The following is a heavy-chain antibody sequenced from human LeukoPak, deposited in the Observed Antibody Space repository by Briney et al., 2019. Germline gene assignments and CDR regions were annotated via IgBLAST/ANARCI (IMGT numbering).Heavy chain of an antibody. V-gene: IGHV4-34*01. CDR3: AREANINPNNAFDI. CDR1: GGSFSGYY. CDR2: INHSGST. D-gene: IGHD1-14*01. J-gene: IGHJ3*02. Sequence: SETLSLTCAVYGGSFSGYYWSWIRQPPGKGLEWIGGINHSGSTNYNPSLKSRVTISVDTSKNQFSLKLSSVTAADTAVYYCAREANINPNNAFDIWGQGTMVSVSS.